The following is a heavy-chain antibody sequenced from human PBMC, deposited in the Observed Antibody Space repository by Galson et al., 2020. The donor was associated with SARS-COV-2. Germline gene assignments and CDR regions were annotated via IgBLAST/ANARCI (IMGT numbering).Heavy chain of an antibody. CDR3: ARERLEY. CDR1: GFTFSSYT. J-gene: IGHJ4*02. CDR2: IRSSSGTI. D-gene: IGHD1-1*01. V-gene: IGHV3-48*04. Sequence: GGSLRLSCAAYGFTFSSYTMNWVRQAPVKGLELDAYIRSSSGTIYYADSVKGRFTISRDNAKNSLYLQLNSLRVEDTAVYYCARERLEYWGQGTLVTVSS.